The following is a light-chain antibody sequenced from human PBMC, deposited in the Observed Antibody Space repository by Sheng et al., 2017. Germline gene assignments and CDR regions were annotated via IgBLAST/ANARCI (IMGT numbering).Light chain of an antibody. J-gene: IGLJ1*01. Sequence: QSALTQPASVSGSPGQSITISCTRSSSDGGDYKYVSWYQQHPGKAPKLLIFEVNNRPSGVSNRFSGSKSGNTASLAISGLQAEDEADYYCSSYTRTNSYVFGTGTKVTVL. CDR1: SSDGGDYKY. V-gene: IGLV2-14*01. CDR3: SSYTRTNSYV. CDR2: EVN.